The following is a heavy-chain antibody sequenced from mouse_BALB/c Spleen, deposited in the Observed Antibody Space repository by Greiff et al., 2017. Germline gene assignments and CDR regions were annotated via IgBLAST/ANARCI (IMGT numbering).Heavy chain of an antibody. CDR1: GFTFSSYA. V-gene: IGHV5-6-5*01. Sequence: EVQLVESGGGLVKPGGSLKLSCAASGFTFSSYAMSWVRQTPEKRLEWVASISSGGSTYYPDSVKGRFTISRDNARNILYLQMSSLRSEDTAMYYCAYSGSSPFAYWGQGTLVTVSA. J-gene: IGHJ3*01. D-gene: IGHD1-1*01. CDR3: AYSGSSPFAY. CDR2: ISSGGST.